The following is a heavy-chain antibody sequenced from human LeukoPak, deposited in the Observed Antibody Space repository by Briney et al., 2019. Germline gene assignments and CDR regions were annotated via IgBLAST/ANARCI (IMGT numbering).Heavy chain of an antibody. J-gene: IGHJ4*02. V-gene: IGHV1-69*13. D-gene: IGHD5-24*01. CDR2: IIPIFGTA. CDR1: GGTFSSYA. CDR3: ARGGDGYPFDY. Sequence: SVKASCKASGGTFSSYAISWVRQAPGQGLEWMGGIIPIFGTANYAQKFQGRVAITADESTSTAYMELSSLRSEDTAVYYCARGGDGYPFDYWGQGTLVTVSS.